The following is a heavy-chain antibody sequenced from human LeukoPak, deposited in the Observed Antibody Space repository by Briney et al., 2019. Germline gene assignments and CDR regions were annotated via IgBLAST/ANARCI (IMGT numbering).Heavy chain of an antibody. V-gene: IGHV1-46*01. CDR3: ARDHYGDYAVDY. D-gene: IGHD4-17*01. J-gene: IGHJ4*02. CDR1: GYTFTSYY. CDR2: INPSGGRT. Sequence: ASVKVSCKASGYTFTSYYMHWVRQTPGQGLEWMGIINPSGGRTSYVQKFQGRVTMTREISTSTIYMNLNSLRSENTAVYYCARDHYGDYAVDYWGQGTLVTVSS.